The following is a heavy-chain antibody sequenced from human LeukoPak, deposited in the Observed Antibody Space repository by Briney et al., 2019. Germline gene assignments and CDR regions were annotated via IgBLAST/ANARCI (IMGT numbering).Heavy chain of an antibody. Sequence: PSETLSLTCAVYGGSFSGYYWSWIRQPPGKGLEWIGYIYYSGSTNYNPSLKSRVTISVDTSKNQFSLKLSSVTAADTAVYYCARDRELLANWFDPWGQGTLVTVSS. J-gene: IGHJ5*02. V-gene: IGHV4-59*01. CDR3: ARDRELLANWFDP. D-gene: IGHD1-26*01. CDR2: IYYSGST. CDR1: GGSFSGYY.